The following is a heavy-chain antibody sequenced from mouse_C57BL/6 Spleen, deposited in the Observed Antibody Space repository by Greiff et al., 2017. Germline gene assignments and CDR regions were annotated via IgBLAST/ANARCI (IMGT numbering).Heavy chain of an antibody. CDR2: ISYDGSN. D-gene: IGHD2-4*01. CDR1: GYSITSGYY. Sequence: EVQLQESGPGLVKPSQSLSLTCSVTGYSITSGYYWNWIRQFPGNKLEWMGYISYDGSNNYNPSLKNRISITRDTSKNQFFLKLNSVTTEHTATYYCAREDYDYDEYYAMDYWGQGTSVTVSS. V-gene: IGHV3-6*01. CDR3: AREDYDYDEYYAMDY. J-gene: IGHJ4*01.